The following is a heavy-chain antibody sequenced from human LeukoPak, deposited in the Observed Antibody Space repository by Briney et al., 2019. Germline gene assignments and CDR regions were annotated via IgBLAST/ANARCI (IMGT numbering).Heavy chain of an antibody. CDR1: GGSINSGNYY. J-gene: IGHJ6*03. CDR2: IYTSGST. Sequence: SETLSPTCTVSGGSINSGNYYWSWIRQSPGKGLEWIGRIYTSGSTNYNPSLKSRVTMSVDTSKNQFSLKLSSVTAADTAVYYCARSRPPLPVKDFYYYYMDVWGKGTTVTVSS. CDR3: ARSRPPLPVKDFYYYYMDV. V-gene: IGHV4-61*02. D-gene: IGHD1-14*01.